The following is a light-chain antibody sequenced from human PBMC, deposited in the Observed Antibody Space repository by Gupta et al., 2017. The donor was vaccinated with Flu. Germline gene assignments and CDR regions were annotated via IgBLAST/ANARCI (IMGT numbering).Light chain of an antibody. CDR1: KLGHKY. J-gene: IGLJ3*02. Sequence: SYELTQPPSVSVSPGQTASITCSGDKLGHKYVCWYQQKPGQSPVLVIYQDKKRHSGLPERFSASNSGNTATLTIGGTQALDEADYYCQAWDSSTWVFGGGTKLTVL. CDR2: QDK. V-gene: IGLV3-1*01. CDR3: QAWDSSTWV.